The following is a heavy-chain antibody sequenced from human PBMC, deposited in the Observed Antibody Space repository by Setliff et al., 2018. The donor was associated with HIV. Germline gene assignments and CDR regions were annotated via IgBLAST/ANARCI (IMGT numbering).Heavy chain of an antibody. CDR1: GFTSRYPISSYG. V-gene: IGHV3-23*01. D-gene: IGHD6-19*01. Sequence: GGSLRLSCAASGFTSRYPISSYGMSWVRQAPGKGLEWLAVISNTAATTYYADSVKGRFTISRDNSKNTLFLQMNSLRTEDTAVYYCAKNFYSSPWSPLDYWGQGTLVTVSS. J-gene: IGHJ4*02. CDR2: ISNTAATT. CDR3: AKNFYSSPWSPLDY.